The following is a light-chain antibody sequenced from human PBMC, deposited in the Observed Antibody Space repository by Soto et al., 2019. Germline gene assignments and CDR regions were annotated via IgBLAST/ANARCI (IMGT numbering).Light chain of an antibody. V-gene: IGKV1-5*03. J-gene: IGKJ1*01. CDR2: EAS. Sequence: EIQMTQSPATLSGSVGDRVTITCRASQTISSWLAWYHQKPGKAPKLLIYEASTLKSGVPSRFSGSGSGTEFTLTISSLQPDDFATYYCQHYKSDSEAFGQGTKVDIK. CDR3: QHYKSDSEA. CDR1: QTISSW.